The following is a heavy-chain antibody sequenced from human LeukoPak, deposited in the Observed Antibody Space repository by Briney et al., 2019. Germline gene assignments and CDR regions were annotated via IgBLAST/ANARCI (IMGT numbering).Heavy chain of an antibody. Sequence: PGGSLRLSCAASGFTFSSYTMNWVRQAPGKGLEWVSSITTSSNSIYYADPVKGRFTISRDNSKNTLYLQMNSLRAEDTAVYYCAKDPFQYYFDYWGQGTLVTVSS. D-gene: IGHD3-16*01. CDR3: AKDPFQYYFDY. J-gene: IGHJ4*02. V-gene: IGHV3-21*01. CDR1: GFTFSSYT. CDR2: ITTSSNSI.